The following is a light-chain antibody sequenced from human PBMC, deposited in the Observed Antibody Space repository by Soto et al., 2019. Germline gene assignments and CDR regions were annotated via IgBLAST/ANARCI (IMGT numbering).Light chain of an antibody. V-gene: IGKV1-17*03. CDR1: QGISSY. Sequence: ILLTQSPSSLSASTGDRVTITCGASQGISSYLAWFQQKPGKVPKRLIYAASSLQSGVPSRFSGSGYGTEFNLTISSLQTEDFATYYCLQHNSYPLTFGGGTKVDIK. CDR3: LQHNSYPLT. J-gene: IGKJ4*01. CDR2: AAS.